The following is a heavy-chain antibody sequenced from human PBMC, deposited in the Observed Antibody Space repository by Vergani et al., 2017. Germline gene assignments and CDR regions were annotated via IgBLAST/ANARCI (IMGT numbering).Heavy chain of an antibody. Sequence: QVQLVQSGAEVKKPGASVQVSCKASGYTFTSYDMHWVRQAPGQGLEWMGKIYPSGGTNYAQKFQGRVTITADESTSTAYMELSSLRSEDTAVYYCASQPKSSSSYSGDYWGQGTLVTVSS. CDR1: GYTFTSYD. J-gene: IGHJ4*02. D-gene: IGHD6-13*01. V-gene: IGHV1-46*01. CDR3: ASQPKSSSSYSGDY. CDR2: IYPSGGT.